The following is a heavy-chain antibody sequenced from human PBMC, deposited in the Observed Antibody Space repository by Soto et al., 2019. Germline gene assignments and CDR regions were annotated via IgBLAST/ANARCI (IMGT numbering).Heavy chain of an antibody. J-gene: IGHJ4*02. CDR3: ARVSGVPY. D-gene: IGHD3-10*01. CDR1: GYTFTSYY. V-gene: IGHV1-46*01. CDR2: INPSCGST. Sequence: GXSVKVSYRASGYTFTSYYMHWVRQAPGQGLEWMGIINPSCGSTSYAQKFQGRVTMTRDTSTSTVYMALSSLRSEDTAVYYCARVSGVPYWGQGTLVTVYS.